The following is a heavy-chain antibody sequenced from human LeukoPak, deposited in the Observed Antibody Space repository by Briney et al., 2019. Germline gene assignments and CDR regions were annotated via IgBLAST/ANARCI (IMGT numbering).Heavy chain of an antibody. Sequence: ASVKVSCKASGYTFSKYGVSWVRQAPVQGLEWMGWISDYNGNTDYAQKFQDRVSMTTDTSTSTVYLELRSLRSDDTAVYCCARSVNVKPYCNTISCSGEGMDVWGQGTTVTVSS. CDR1: GYTFSKYG. J-gene: IGHJ6*02. D-gene: IGHD2-2*01. CDR2: ISDYNGNT. V-gene: IGHV1-18*04. CDR3: ARSVNVKPYCNTISCSGEGMDV.